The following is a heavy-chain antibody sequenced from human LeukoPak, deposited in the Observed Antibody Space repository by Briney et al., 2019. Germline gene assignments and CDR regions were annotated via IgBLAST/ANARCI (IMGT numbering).Heavy chain of an antibody. V-gene: IGHV3-30*18. D-gene: IGHD3-22*01. CDR2: ISCDGSNK. Sequence: GRSLRLSCAASGFTFSSYGMHWVRQAPGKGLEWVAVISCDGSNKYYADSVKGRFTISRDNSKNTLYLQMNSLRAEDTAVYYCAKDVAHYDSSGYYYWGQGTLVTVSS. J-gene: IGHJ4*02. CDR1: GFTFSSYG. CDR3: AKDVAHYDSSGYYY.